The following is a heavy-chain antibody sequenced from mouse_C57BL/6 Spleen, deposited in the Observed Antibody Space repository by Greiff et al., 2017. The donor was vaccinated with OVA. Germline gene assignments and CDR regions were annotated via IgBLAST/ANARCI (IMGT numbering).Heavy chain of an antibody. D-gene: IGHD1-1*01. CDR2: IYPGDGDT. CDR1: GYAFSSNW. CDR3: ARYYGSSYDWYFDV. V-gene: IGHV1-80*01. Sequence: VQLQQSGAELVKPGASVKISCKASGYAFSSNWMNWVKQRPGKGLEWIGQIYPGDGDTNYNGKFKGKATLTADKSSSTAYMQLSSLTSEDSAVYFCARYYGSSYDWYFDVWGTGTTVTVSS. J-gene: IGHJ1*03.